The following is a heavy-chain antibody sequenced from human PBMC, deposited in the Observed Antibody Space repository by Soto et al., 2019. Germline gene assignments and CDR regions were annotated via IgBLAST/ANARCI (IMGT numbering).Heavy chain of an antibody. Sequence: GGSLRLSCAASGFTFSSYGMHWVRQAPGKGLEWVAVISYDGSNKYYADSVKGRFTISRDNSKNTLYLQMNSLRAEDTAVYYCAKDGYDYGDYDYYYYMDVWGKGTTVTVSS. CDR3: AKDGYDYGDYDYYYYMDV. CDR2: ISYDGSNK. J-gene: IGHJ6*03. CDR1: GFTFSSYG. V-gene: IGHV3-30*18. D-gene: IGHD4-17*01.